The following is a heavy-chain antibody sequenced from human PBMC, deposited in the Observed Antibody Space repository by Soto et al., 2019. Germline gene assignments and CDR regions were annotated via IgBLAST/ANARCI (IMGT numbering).Heavy chain of an antibody. CDR2: MSYDGTNE. Sequence: GGSLRLSCATSGFSFTHYTINWVRQAPGKGLEWVAVMSYDGTNEYYADSVKGRFTISRDNSKTTVYLQMNSLTPEDTALYYCARKWGTYSSASLDYWGLGTLVTVSS. V-gene: IGHV3-30*04. J-gene: IGHJ4*02. CDR1: GFSFTHYT. CDR3: ARKWGTYSSASLDY. D-gene: IGHD6-19*01.